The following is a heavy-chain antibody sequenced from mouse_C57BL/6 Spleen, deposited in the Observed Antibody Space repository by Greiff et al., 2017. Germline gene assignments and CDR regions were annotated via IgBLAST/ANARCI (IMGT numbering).Heavy chain of an antibody. Sequence: EVQLVESGGGLVKPGGSLKLSCAASGFTFSSYAMSWVRQTPEKRLEWVATISDGGSYTYYPDNVKGRFTISRDNAKNNLYLQMSHLKSEDTAMYYCARGSSYPYWYFDVWGTGTTVTVSS. J-gene: IGHJ1*03. CDR2: ISDGGSYT. D-gene: IGHD1-1*01. V-gene: IGHV5-4*01. CDR1: GFTFSSYA. CDR3: ARGSSYPYWYFDV.